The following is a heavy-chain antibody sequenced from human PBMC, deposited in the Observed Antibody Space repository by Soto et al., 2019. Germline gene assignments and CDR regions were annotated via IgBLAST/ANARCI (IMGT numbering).Heavy chain of an antibody. V-gene: IGHV1-3*01. Sequence: QVELVQSGAEVKKPGASLKVSCKASEYTFTGHTMHWVRQAPGQRPAWLGWINVGNVNTKYSGKFQGRVTITRHTSATTAYLELSSLRSEDTAVYYCASGRSNLYEPSFDYWGQGTLVTVSS. CDR1: EYTFTGHT. J-gene: IGHJ4*02. D-gene: IGHD1-20*01. CDR3: ASGRSNLYEPSFDY. CDR2: INVGNVNT.